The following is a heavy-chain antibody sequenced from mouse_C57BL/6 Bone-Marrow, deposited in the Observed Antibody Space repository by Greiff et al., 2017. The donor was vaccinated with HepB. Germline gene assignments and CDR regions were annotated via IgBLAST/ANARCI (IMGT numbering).Heavy chain of an antibody. Sequence: QVQLQQPGAELVKPGASVKLSCKASGYTFTSYWMQWVKQRPGQGLEWIGEIDPSDSYTNYNQKFKGKATLTVDTSSSTAYMQLSSLTSEDSAVYYCAREGYGYDLDYRGQGTTLTVSS. CDR2: IDPSDSYT. CDR3: AREGYGYDLDY. D-gene: IGHD2-2*01. CDR1: GYTFTSYW. J-gene: IGHJ2*01. V-gene: IGHV1-50*01.